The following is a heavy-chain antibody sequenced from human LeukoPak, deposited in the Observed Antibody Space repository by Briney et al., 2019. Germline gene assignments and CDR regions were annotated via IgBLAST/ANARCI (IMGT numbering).Heavy chain of an antibody. J-gene: IGHJ4*02. CDR3: TRGAGWLIDY. V-gene: IGHV4-4*07. D-gene: IGHD3-16*01. Sequence: PSETLSLTCTVSGGSISSFYWSWIRQPAGKGLQWIGRIHTSGSSNNNPSLKSRVTISADTSKNQFSLKLNSLTTADTAVYYCTRGAGWLIDYWGQGILVTVSS. CDR2: IHTSGSS. CDR1: GGSISSFY.